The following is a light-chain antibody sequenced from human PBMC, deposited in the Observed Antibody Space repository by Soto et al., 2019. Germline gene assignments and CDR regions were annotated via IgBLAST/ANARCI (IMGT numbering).Light chain of an antibody. J-gene: IGLJ3*02. CDR3: CSYAPSSTWV. CDR1: SGDVGSYNL. CDR2: EAY. Sequence: QSVLTQPASVSGSPGQSITISCTGTSGDVGSYNLVSWYQQHPGKAPKLMISEAYKRPSGVSNRFSGSKSGNTASLTISGLQAEDEADYYCCSYAPSSTWVFGGGTKVTVL. V-gene: IGLV2-23*01.